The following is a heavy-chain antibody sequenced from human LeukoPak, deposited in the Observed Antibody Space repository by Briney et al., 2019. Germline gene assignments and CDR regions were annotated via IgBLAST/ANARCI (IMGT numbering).Heavy chain of an antibody. D-gene: IGHD3-9*01. CDR3: ARDNDWAFDY. V-gene: IGHV3-48*02. CDR2: INHNGETI. CDR1: GFPFSSYV. J-gene: IGHJ4*02. Sequence: GGSLRLSCVASGFPFSSYVMSWVRQAPGKGLEWVSYINHNGETIYYPDFVKGRFTISRDNAKNSLYLQMNSLRDEDTAVYYCARDNDWAFDYWGQGTLVTVSS.